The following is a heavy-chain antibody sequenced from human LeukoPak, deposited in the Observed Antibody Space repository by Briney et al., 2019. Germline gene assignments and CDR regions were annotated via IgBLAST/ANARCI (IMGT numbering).Heavy chain of an antibody. Sequence: GASVKVSCTASGYTFTSYYMHWVRQAPGQGLEWMGIINPSGGSTSYALKFQGRVTMSRDTSTSTVYMELSSLRSEDTAVYYCARASNQYEVGVDYVYWGQGTLVTVSS. CDR2: INPSGGST. V-gene: IGHV1-46*01. D-gene: IGHD3-16*01. CDR3: ARASNQYEVGVDYVY. J-gene: IGHJ4*02. CDR1: GYTFTSYY.